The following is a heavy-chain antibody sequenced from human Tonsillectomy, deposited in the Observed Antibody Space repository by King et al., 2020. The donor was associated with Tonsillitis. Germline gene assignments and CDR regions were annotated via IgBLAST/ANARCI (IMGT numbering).Heavy chain of an antibody. CDR2: IYNSGST. Sequence: QLQESGPGLVKPSETLSLTCAVSGGSIRSYYWSWIRQPPGKGLEWIGYIYNSGSTHCNPPLKSRVTIAADTSKNQFSLKLSSVTAADTAVYYCARITPGYCSGGTCYSSSYFDDWGQGTLVTVSS. V-gene: IGHV4-59*01. CDR3: ARITPGYCSGGTCYSSSYFDD. CDR1: GGSIRSYY. J-gene: IGHJ4*02. D-gene: IGHD2-15*01.